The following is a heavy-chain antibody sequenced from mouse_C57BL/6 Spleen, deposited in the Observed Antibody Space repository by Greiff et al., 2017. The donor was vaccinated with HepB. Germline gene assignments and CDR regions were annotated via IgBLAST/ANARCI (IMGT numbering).Heavy chain of an antibody. D-gene: IGHD2-1*01. CDR3: ARRDGNSFAY. Sequence: QVQLQQPGAELVKPGASVKLSCKASGYTFTSYWMQWVKQRPGQGLEWIGEIDPSDSYTNYNQKFKGKATLTVDTSSSTAYMQLSSLTSEDSAVYYCARRDGNSFAYWGQGTLVTVSA. CDR2: IDPSDSYT. CDR1: GYTFTSYW. J-gene: IGHJ3*01. V-gene: IGHV1-50*01.